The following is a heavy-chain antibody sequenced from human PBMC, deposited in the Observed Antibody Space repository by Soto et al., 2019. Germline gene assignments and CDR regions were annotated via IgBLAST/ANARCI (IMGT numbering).Heavy chain of an antibody. J-gene: IGHJ3*02. Sequence: PGGSLRLFCAASGFTFSSYDIHWVRQAPGKGLEWVAVISYDGSKKYYADSVKGQFTISRDNSKNTLYLQMNSLRAEDTAVYYCAKAYSGPFDIWGQGTMVTVSS. D-gene: IGHD1-26*01. CDR3: AKAYSGPFDI. CDR1: GFTFSSYD. CDR2: ISYDGSKK. V-gene: IGHV3-30*18.